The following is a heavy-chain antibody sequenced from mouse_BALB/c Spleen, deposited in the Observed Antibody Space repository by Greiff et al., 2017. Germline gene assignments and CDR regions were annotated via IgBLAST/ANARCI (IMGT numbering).Heavy chain of an antibody. V-gene: IGHV1S137*01. Sequence: QVQLQQSGAELVRPGVSVKISCKGSGYTFTDYAMHWVKQSHAKSLEWIGVISTYYGDASYNQKFKGKATMTVDKSSSTAYMELARLTSEDSAIYYCARSGYGYDVGFAYWGQGTLVTVSA. CDR3: ARSGYGYDVGFAY. CDR2: ISTYYGDA. J-gene: IGHJ3*01. D-gene: IGHD2-2*01. CDR1: GYTFTDYA.